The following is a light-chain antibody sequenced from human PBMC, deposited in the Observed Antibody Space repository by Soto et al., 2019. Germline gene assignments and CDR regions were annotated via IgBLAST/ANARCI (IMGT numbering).Light chain of an antibody. CDR3: QQRTTWPLT. CDR2: DAT. J-gene: IGKJ4*01. V-gene: IGKV3-11*01. CDR1: QSVTTY. Sequence: EIVMTQSPANLSLSPGDRATLSCRASQSVTTYLVWYQQKPGQAPRLLIYDATNRATGIPARFSATGSGTDFTLIISSLEPEDSAVYYCQQRTTWPLTFGGGTKLEIK.